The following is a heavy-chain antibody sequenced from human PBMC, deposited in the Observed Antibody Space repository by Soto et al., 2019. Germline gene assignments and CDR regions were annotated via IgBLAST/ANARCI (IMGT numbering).Heavy chain of an antibody. CDR2: ISGSGGST. Sequence: GGSLRLSCAASGFTFSSYAMSWVRQAPGKGLEWVSAISGSGGSTYYADSVKGRFTISRDNSKNTLYLQMNSLRAEDTAVYYCAKDSSGWLVLPYYYYYYMDVWGKGTTVTVSS. CDR1: GFTFSSYA. V-gene: IGHV3-23*01. D-gene: IGHD6-19*01. J-gene: IGHJ6*03. CDR3: AKDSSGWLVLPYYYYYYMDV.